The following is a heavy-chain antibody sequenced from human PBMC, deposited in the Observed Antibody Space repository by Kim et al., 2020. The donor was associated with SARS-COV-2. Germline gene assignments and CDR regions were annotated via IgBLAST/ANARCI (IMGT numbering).Heavy chain of an antibody. D-gene: IGHD3-22*01. Sequence: GGSLRLSCAASGFTFSSYAMHWVRQAPGKGLEWVAVISYDGSNKYYADSVKGRFTISRDNSKNTLYLQMNSLRAEDTAVYYCAREYYYDSSGYFFWWGQG. CDR1: GFTFSSYA. CDR3: AREYYYDSSGYFFW. CDR2: ISYDGSNK. J-gene: IGHJ1*01. V-gene: IGHV3-30-3*01.